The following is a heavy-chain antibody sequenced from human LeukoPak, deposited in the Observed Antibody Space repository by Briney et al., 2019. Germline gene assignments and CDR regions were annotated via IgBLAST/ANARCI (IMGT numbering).Heavy chain of an antibody. D-gene: IGHD5-18*01. CDR1: GFTFSRYG. CDR2: VKTDGRTT. J-gene: IGHJ4*02. V-gene: IGHV3-74*01. Sequence: GGSLRLSCAAAGFTFSRYGMHWVRQAPGKGLVWVSHVKTDGRTTHYADSVKGRFTTSRDNAKTSLYLQMNSLRAEDTAVYYCARDLSGVTGYTYGRGIDYWGQGTLVTVSS. CDR3: ARDLSGVTGYTYGRGIDY.